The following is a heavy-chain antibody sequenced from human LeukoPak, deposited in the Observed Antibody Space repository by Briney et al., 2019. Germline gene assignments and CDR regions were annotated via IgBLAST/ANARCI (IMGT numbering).Heavy chain of an antibody. Sequence: GGSLRLSCAASGFTFSSYAMSWVRQAPGKGLEWVSVISGSGGSTYYADSVKGRFTISRDNSQNTLYLQMNSLRAEDTDVYYCAKDGVRYSSRLDAFDIWGQGTMVTVSS. CDR2: ISGSGGST. D-gene: IGHD5-12*01. V-gene: IGHV3-23*01. J-gene: IGHJ3*02. CDR1: GFTFSSYA. CDR3: AKDGVRYSSRLDAFDI.